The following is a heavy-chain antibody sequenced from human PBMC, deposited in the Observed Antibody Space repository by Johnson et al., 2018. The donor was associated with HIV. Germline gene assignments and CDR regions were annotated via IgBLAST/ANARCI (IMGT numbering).Heavy chain of an antibody. Sequence: QVQLVESGGGVVQPGRSLRLSCAASGFTFSSYAMHWVRQAPGKGLEWVAVISYDGSNKYYADSVKGRFTISRDNSKNTLYLQMNSLRAEDTAVYYCARGDYDMLTGYAFDIWGQGTMVTVSS. V-gene: IGHV3-30-3*01. CDR2: ISYDGSNK. CDR1: GFTFSSYA. J-gene: IGHJ3*02. D-gene: IGHD3-9*01. CDR3: ARGDYDMLTGYAFDI.